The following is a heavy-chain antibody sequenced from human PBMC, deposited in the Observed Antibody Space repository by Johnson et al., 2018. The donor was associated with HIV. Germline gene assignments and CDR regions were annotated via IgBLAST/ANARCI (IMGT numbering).Heavy chain of an antibody. CDR1: GFTFDDYA. J-gene: IGHJ3*01. CDR2: ISWNSGSI. D-gene: IGHD3-10*01. V-gene: IGHV3-9*01. Sequence: VQLVESGGGLVQPGGSLRLSCAASGFTFDDYAMHWVRQAPGKGLEWVSLISWNSGSIGYAASVKGRFTISRDNAKNSLYLQMNSLRAEDTAVYYCARDRDYVSGSFDVWGPGTMVTVSS. CDR3: ARDRDYVSGSFDV.